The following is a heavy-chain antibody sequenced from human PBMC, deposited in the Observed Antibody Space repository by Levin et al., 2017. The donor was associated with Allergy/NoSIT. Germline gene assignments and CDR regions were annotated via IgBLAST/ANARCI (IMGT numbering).Heavy chain of an antibody. V-gene: IGHV3-13*01. Sequence: TGESLKISCAASGFTFSNYDMHWVRQATGKGLEWVSGIDTAGDTYYPASVQGRFTISRENAKKSLYLQINGLRADDTALYYCARVQRGAFDIWGLGTMVSVSS. D-gene: IGHD2-2*01. CDR2: IDTAGDT. CDR1: GFTFSNYD. J-gene: IGHJ3*02. CDR3: ARVQRGAFDI.